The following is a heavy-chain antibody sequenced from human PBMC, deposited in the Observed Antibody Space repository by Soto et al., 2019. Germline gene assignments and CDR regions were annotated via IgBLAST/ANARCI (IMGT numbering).Heavy chain of an antibody. CDR1: GGSFSGYY. CDR2: INHSGST. CDR3: ARDKIAGLFDY. Sequence: QVQLQQWGAGLLKPSETLSLTCAVYGGSFSGYYWTWIRQPPGTGLEWMGEINHSGSTNYNPSLKGRVTLPVDTSTNQRSLTLTSGTAADTAVYYCARDKIAGLFDYWGQGTLVTVSS. D-gene: IGHD2-21*01. J-gene: IGHJ4*02. V-gene: IGHV4-34*01.